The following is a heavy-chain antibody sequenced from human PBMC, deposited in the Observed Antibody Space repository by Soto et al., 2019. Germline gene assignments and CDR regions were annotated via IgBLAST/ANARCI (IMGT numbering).Heavy chain of an antibody. D-gene: IGHD6-19*01. CDR1: GYIFVNYG. CDR3: ARERGNSGWPGYYHYGMDV. V-gene: IGHV1-18*01. CDR2: ISPYTGNT. J-gene: IGHJ6*02. Sequence: ASVKVSCKASGYIFVNYGIAWVRQAPGQGLEWMGWISPYTGNTHSATKVQGQVTISADKSISTAYLQWSSLKASDTAMYYCARERGNSGWPGYYHYGMDVWGQGTTVTVSS.